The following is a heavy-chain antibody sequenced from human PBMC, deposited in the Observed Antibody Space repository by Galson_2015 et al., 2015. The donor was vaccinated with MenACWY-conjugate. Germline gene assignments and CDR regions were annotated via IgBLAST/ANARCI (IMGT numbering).Heavy chain of an antibody. CDR3: ARDRGASEYCGGDCSYYYYYYYGMDV. CDR1: GFTVSSNY. V-gene: IGHV3-66*01. J-gene: IGHJ6*02. CDR2: IYSGGST. D-gene: IGHD2-21*02. Sequence: SLRLSCAASGFTVSSNYMSWVRQAPGKGLEWVSVIYSGGSTYYADSVKGRFTISRDNSKNTLCLQMNSLRAEDTAVYYCARDRGASEYCGGDCSYYYYYYYGMDVWSQGTTVTVSS.